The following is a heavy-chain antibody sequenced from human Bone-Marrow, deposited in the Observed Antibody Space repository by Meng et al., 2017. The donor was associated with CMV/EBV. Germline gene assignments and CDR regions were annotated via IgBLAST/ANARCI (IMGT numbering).Heavy chain of an antibody. D-gene: IGHD4-23*01. J-gene: IGHJ5*02. V-gene: IGHV4-61*01. CDR1: GYSISSGYY. CDR3: ARGGYGGNSRGWFDP. Sequence: SETLSLICTVSGYSISSGYYWGWIRQPPGKGLEWIGYIYYSGSTNYNPSLKSRVTISVDTSKNQFSLKLSSVTAADTAVYYCARGGYGGNSRGWFDPWGQGTLVTVSS. CDR2: IYYSGST.